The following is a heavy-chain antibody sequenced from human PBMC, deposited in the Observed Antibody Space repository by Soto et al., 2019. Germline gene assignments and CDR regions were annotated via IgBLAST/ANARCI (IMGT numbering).Heavy chain of an antibody. V-gene: IGHV3-53*01. Sequence: GGSLRLSCAASGFTVSSNYMSWVRQAPGKGLEWVSVIYSGGSTYYADSVKGRFTISRDNSKNTLYLQMNSLRAEDTAVYYCARVLVVVVADTGAFDYWGQGTLVTVAS. D-gene: IGHD2-15*01. J-gene: IGHJ4*02. CDR3: ARVLVVVVADTGAFDY. CDR1: GFTVSSNY. CDR2: IYSGGST.